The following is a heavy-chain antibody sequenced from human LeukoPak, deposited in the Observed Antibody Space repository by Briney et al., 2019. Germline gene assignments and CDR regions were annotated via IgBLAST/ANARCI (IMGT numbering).Heavy chain of an antibody. J-gene: IGHJ4*02. CDR2: IIPIFGRA. CDR1: GGTFSSYA. D-gene: IGHD1-26*01. V-gene: IGHV1-69*05. Sequence: GASVKVSCKASGGTFSSYAINWVRQALGQGPEWMGGIIPIFGRANYAQKFQGRVTMTTGESTSTAYMELSSLRSEDTAVYYCARVFARSGEISGSYFYYWGQGTLVTVSS. CDR3: ARVFARSGEISGSYFYY.